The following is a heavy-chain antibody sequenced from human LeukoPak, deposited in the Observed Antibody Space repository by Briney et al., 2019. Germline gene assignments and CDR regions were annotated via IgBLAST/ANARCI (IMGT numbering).Heavy chain of an antibody. CDR2: IFSGGTT. D-gene: IGHD3-10*01. Sequence: PGESLRLSCAASGFSVSMKYMTWVRQAPGKGLEWVSVIFSGGTTYYADSVKGRFTVSRDNSKNMMYLQMNSLRAEDAAVYYCARFSGPGMQHYCYYMDVWGTGTTVTVSS. CDR1: GFSVSMKY. CDR3: ARFSGPGMQHYCYYMDV. J-gene: IGHJ6*03. V-gene: IGHV3-53*01.